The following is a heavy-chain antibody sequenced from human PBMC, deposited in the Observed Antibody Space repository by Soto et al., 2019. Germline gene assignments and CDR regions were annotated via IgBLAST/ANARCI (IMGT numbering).Heavy chain of an antibody. D-gene: IGHD6-13*01. CDR2: IYHSGST. CDR3: ARDSAAAGLGMDV. CDR1: GGSISSGGYS. V-gene: IGHV4-30-2*01. Sequence: PSETLSLTCAVSGGSISSGGYSWSWIRQPPGKGLEWIGYIYHSGSTYYNPSLKSRVTISVDRSKNQFSLKLSSVTAADTAVYYCARDSAAAGLGMDVWGQGTTVPVSS. J-gene: IGHJ6*02.